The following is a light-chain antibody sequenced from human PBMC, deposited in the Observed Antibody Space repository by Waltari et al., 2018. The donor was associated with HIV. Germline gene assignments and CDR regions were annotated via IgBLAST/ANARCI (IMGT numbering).Light chain of an antibody. J-gene: IGLJ2*01. CDR3: TSYTSLTTVV. Sequence: QSVLTQPASVSGSPGQSITISCTGTNDDIGSSIYVSCYQQHPGKAPKLLMDDVSARPSGVSDRFSGSKSGHTASLTISGIQTEDEAHYYCTSYTSLTTVVFGGGTKLTVL. CDR1: NDDIGSSIY. V-gene: IGLV2-14*03. CDR2: DVS.